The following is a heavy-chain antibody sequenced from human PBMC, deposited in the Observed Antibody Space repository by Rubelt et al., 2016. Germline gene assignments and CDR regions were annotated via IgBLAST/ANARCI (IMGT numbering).Heavy chain of an antibody. Sequence: QVQLQESGPGLVTPSETLSLTCNVSGGSISDFYWSWIRQTPGKGLEWIGYIYYNGNTNYNPSLTSRVTISIDTSKNQFSLKLRSVTAEDSAVYYCARTGDYDGMDVWGKGTTVTVS. J-gene: IGHJ6*04. CDR1: GGSISDFY. CDR3: ARTGDYDGMDV. V-gene: IGHV4-59*08. D-gene: IGHD1-14*01. CDR2: IYYNGNT.